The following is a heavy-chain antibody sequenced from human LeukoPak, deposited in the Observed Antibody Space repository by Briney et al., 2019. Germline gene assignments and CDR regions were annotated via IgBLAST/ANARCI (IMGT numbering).Heavy chain of an antibody. V-gene: IGHV3-23*01. CDR1: GVTFSSYD. J-gene: IGHJ5*02. D-gene: IGHD6-19*01. CDR3: ARVAGWHWFDP. Sequence: GGSLRLSCAASGVTFSSYDMTCVRQAPGRGVEWGSSIRPSGDNTYYGASVKGRFTISRDNSKNTVYLQMNNMRVDDTAVYYCARVAGWHWFDPWGQGTLVTVSS. CDR2: IRPSGDNT.